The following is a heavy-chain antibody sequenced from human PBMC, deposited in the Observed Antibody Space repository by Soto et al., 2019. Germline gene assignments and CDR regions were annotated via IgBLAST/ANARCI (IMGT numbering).Heavy chain of an antibody. J-gene: IGHJ5*02. D-gene: IGHD3-22*01. CDR1: ASTLSDFSDYY. V-gene: IGHV3-11*06. Sequence: GSLRLSCAASASTLSDFSDYYMTWIRQVPGKGLEWVAYISSGSTYTNSAASVKGRFTISRDNAKNSLYLQMNSLRAEDTAVYYCAKDPGVVVPHNWFDPWGQGTPVTVSS. CDR3: AKDPGVVVPHNWFDP. CDR2: ISSGSTYT.